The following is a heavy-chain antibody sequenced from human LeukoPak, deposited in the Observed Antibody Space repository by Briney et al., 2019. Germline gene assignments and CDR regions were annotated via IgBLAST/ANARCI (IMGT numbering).Heavy chain of an antibody. V-gene: IGHV4-59*01. CDR1: GGSISSYY. Sequence: SETLSLTCTVSGGSISSYYWSWIRQPPGKGLEWIGYIYYSGSTNYNPSLKSRVTISVDTSKNQFSLRLSSVPAADTAVYYCARVTGYVMEDYFGYWGQGTLVTVSS. CDR3: ARVTGYVMEDYFGY. J-gene: IGHJ4*02. CDR2: IYYSGST. D-gene: IGHD6-13*01.